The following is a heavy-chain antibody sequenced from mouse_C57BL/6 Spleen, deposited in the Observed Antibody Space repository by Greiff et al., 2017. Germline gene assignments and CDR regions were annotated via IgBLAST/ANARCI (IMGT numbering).Heavy chain of an antibody. Sequence: EVHLVESGGGLVQPGGSLSLSCAASGFTFTDYYMSWVRQPPGKALEWLGFIRNKANGYTTEYSASVKGRFTISRDNSQSILYLQMNALRAEDSATYYCARNLLLRYKAMDYWGQGTSVTVSS. J-gene: IGHJ4*01. CDR3: ARNLLLRYKAMDY. V-gene: IGHV7-3*01. CDR1: GFTFTDYY. D-gene: IGHD1-1*01. CDR2: IRNKANGYTT.